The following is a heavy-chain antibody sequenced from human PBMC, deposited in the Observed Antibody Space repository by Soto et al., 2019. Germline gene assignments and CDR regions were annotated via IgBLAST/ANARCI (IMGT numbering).Heavy chain of an antibody. CDR3: ARDLPPDGWLRLRPENWFDP. J-gene: IGHJ5*02. CDR2: INAGNGNT. CDR1: GYTFTSYA. V-gene: IGHV1-3*01. Sequence: QVQLVQSGAEVKKPGASVKVSCKASGYTFTSYAMHWVRQAPGQRLEWMGWINAGNGNTKYSQKFQGRVTITRDTSASTAYMELSSLRSEDTAVYYCARDLPPDGWLRLRPENWFDPWGQGTLVTVSS. D-gene: IGHD5-12*01.